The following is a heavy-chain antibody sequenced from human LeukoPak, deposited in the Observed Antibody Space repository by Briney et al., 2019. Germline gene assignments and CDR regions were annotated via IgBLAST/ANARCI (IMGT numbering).Heavy chain of an antibody. CDR2: IWYDGSNK. J-gene: IGHJ4*02. D-gene: IGHD3-22*01. CDR1: GFTFSSYG. CDR3: ARAEYYYDSSGHYYFEY. Sequence: GGSLRLSCAASGFTFSSYGMHWVRQAPGKGLEWVAVIWYDGSNKYYADSVKGRFTISRDNSKNTLYLQMNSLRAEDTAVYYCARAEYYYDSSGHYYFEYWGQGALVSVSS. V-gene: IGHV3-33*01.